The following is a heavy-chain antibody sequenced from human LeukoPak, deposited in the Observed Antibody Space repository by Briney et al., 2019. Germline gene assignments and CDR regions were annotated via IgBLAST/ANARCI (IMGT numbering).Heavy chain of an antibody. D-gene: IGHD4-17*01. V-gene: IGHV3-15*01. Sequence: PGGSLRLSCAASGFTFSNAWMSWVRQAPGKGLEWVGRIKSKTDGGTTDYAAPVKGRFTISRDDSKNTLYLQMNSLKTEDTAVYYCTTLEGDDHGDYVDYWGQGTLVTVSS. CDR3: TTLEGDDHGDYVDY. J-gene: IGHJ4*02. CDR1: GFTFSNAW. CDR2: IKSKTDGGTT.